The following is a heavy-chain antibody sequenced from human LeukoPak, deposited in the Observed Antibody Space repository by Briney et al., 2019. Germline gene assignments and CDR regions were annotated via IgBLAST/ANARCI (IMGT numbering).Heavy chain of an antibody. CDR1: GGSFSGYY. Sequence: SETLSLTCAVYGGSFSGYYWSWIRQPPGKGLEWIGEINHSGSTNYNPPLKSRVTISVDTSKNQFSLKLSPVTAADTAVYYCARGPFNIVVVPAAKESPFDYWGQGTLVTVSS. CDR3: ARGPFNIVVVPAAKESPFDY. J-gene: IGHJ4*02. CDR2: INHSGST. V-gene: IGHV4-34*01. D-gene: IGHD2-2*01.